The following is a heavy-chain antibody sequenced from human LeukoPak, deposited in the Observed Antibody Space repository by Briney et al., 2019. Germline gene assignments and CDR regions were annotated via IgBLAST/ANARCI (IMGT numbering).Heavy chain of an antibody. V-gene: IGHV3-30*18. CDR1: GFTFSSYG. Sequence: PGGSLRLSCAASGFTFSSYGMRWVRQAPGKGLEWVAVISYDGSNKYYADSVKGRFTISRDNSKNTLYLQMNSLRAEDTAVYYCAKDQYYDSTLGFDYWGQGTLVTVSS. D-gene: IGHD3-22*01. CDR3: AKDQYYDSTLGFDY. CDR2: ISYDGSNK. J-gene: IGHJ4*02.